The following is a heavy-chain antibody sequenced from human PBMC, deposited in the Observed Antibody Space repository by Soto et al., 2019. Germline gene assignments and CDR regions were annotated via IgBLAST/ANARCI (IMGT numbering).Heavy chain of an antibody. Sequence: SETLSLACTVSGGSISSSAWSWIRQTPGKRLEWIGYTYYSGSTYYNPALKSRVTISVDTSKNQFSLKLSSVHAADTAVYYCARNSASYNHWGQGTLVTVST. CDR3: ARNSASYNH. CDR1: GGSISSSA. V-gene: IGHV4-59*06. J-gene: IGHJ5*02. CDR2: TYYSGST. D-gene: IGHD3-10*01.